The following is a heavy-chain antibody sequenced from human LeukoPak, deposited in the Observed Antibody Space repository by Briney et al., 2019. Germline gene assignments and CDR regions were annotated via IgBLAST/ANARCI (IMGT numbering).Heavy chain of an antibody. D-gene: IGHD2-15*01. Sequence: PGGSLRLSCAASGFTFSSYDMSWVRQAPGKGLEWVSAISGSGGSTYYADSVKGRFTISRDNSKSTLYLQMSSLRAEDTAVYYCAKNGDRGAYCSGGSCYPYFYYYMDVWGKGTTVTISS. CDR1: GFTFSSYD. V-gene: IGHV3-23*01. J-gene: IGHJ6*03. CDR3: AKNGDRGAYCSGGSCYPYFYYYMDV. CDR2: ISGSGGST.